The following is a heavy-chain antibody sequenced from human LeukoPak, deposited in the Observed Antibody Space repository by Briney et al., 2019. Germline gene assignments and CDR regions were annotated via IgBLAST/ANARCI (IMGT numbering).Heavy chain of an antibody. D-gene: IGHD3-22*01. Sequence: SQTLSLTCTVSGGSISSGSYYWSWIRQPAGKGLEWIGRIYTSGSTNYNPSLKSRVTISVDTSKNQFSLKLSSVTAADTAVYYCARVLGGDSSGYYYYFDYWGQGTLVTVSS. CDR2: IYTSGST. CDR3: ARVLGGDSSGYYYYFDY. V-gene: IGHV4-61*02. CDR1: GGSISSGSYY. J-gene: IGHJ4*02.